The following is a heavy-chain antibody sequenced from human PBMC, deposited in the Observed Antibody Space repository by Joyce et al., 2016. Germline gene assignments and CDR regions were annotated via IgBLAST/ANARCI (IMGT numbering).Heavy chain of an antibody. Sequence: QVQLVQSGAEVKKPGASVKVSCKASGYTFTNYYMHWVRQAPGQGLEWMGIINPSDGSTNSGQKFQGRVTMTGDTSTSTVYMELSSLGSEDTAVYYYARDTAMATGYYYYGMDVWGKGTTVTVSS. CDR2: INPSDGST. J-gene: IGHJ6*04. CDR3: ARDTAMATGYYYYGMDV. V-gene: IGHV1-46*01. D-gene: IGHD5-18*01. CDR1: GYTFTNYY.